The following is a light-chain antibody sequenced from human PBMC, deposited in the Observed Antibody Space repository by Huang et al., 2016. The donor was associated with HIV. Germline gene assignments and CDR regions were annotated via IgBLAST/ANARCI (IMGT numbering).Light chain of an antibody. CDR1: QGVSSN. CDR2: DAS. J-gene: IGKJ2*01. Sequence: ERVLTQSPVTLSASPGERATLSCRASQGVSSNLAWYQQKPGQAPRLLIHDASTRASDIPARFSGSGSDIEFTLTISSLQSEDSAVYYCQQYNNWPWTFGQGTKLEIK. CDR3: QQYNNWPWT. V-gene: IGKV3-15*01.